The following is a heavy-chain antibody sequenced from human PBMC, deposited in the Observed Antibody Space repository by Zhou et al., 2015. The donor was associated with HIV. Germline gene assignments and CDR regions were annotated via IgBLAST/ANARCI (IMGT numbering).Heavy chain of an antibody. CDR1: GGTVSRFA. D-gene: IGHD6-19*01. CDR2: IIPTFGTT. J-gene: IGHJ5*02. CDR3: ANLEGESSGWQYNWFDP. Sequence: QVQLVQSGAEVKKPGSSVKVSCKASGGTVSRFAISWVRQAPGQGLEWMGGIIPTFGTTNYAQKFKGRVTITADDSTGTTYMELSSLRSEDTAVYYCANLEGESSGWQYNWFDPWGQGTLVTVSS. V-gene: IGHV1-69*01.